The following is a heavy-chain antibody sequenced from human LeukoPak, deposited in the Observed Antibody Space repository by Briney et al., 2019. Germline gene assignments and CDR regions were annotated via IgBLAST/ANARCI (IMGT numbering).Heavy chain of an antibody. CDR2: ISGSGGST. D-gene: IGHD3-10*01. CDR3: AKDPANYYVSGSYYRFDY. V-gene: IGHV3-23*01. CDR1: GFTFSSYA. Sequence: PGGSLRLSCAASGFTFSSYAMSWVRQAPGKGLEWVSAISGSGGSTYYEDSVKGRFTISRDNSKNTLYLQMNSLRAEDTAVYYCAKDPANYYVSGSYYRFDYWGQGTLVTVSS. J-gene: IGHJ4*02.